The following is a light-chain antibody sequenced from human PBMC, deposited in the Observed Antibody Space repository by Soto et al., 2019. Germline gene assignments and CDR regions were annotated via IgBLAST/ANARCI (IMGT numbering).Light chain of an antibody. V-gene: IGLV6-57*01. J-gene: IGLJ2*01. CDR2: EDD. Sequence: NFMLTQPHSVSESPGETVTISCTRSSGNIVSNYVQWYQQRPGSSPTTVIYEDDDRPSGVPDRFSGSIDPSSNSASLTISALKTEDEADYYCQSYDADILIFGGGTKLTVL. CDR3: QSYDADILI. CDR1: SGNIVSNY.